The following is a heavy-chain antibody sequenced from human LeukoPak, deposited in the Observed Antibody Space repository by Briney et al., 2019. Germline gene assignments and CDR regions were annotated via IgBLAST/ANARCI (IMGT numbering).Heavy chain of an antibody. Sequence: GGSLRLSCAASGFTFSDYYISWIRQAPGRGLEWVSYISTSGTNIYYADSVKGRFTISRDNAQNSLYLHMSSLRAEDTAVYYCARGPDIAAVDYWGQGTLVTVSS. CDR3: ARGPDIAAVDY. V-gene: IGHV3-11*04. D-gene: IGHD6-25*01. J-gene: IGHJ4*02. CDR2: ISTSGTNI. CDR1: GFTFSDYY.